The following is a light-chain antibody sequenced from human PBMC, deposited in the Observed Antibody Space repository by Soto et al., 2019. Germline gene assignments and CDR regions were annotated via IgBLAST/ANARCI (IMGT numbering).Light chain of an antibody. J-gene: IGLJ3*02. CDR2: EVT. Sequence: QSVLTQPASVSGSPGQPITISCTWTSSDVGGYNYVSWYQQHPGKAPQLLIYEVTNRPSGVSHRFSGSKSGNTASLTVSGVQAADEADYYCSSYTNRATWVFGGGTQLTVL. CDR1: SSDVGGYNY. CDR3: SSYTNRATWV. V-gene: IGLV2-14*01.